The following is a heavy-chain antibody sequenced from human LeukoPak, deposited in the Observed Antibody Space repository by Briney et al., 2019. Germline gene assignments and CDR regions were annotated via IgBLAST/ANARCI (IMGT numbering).Heavy chain of an antibody. Sequence: SGTLSLACAVSGGSISSSNWWSWVRQPPGKGLEWIGEIYHSGSTNYNPSLKSRVTISVDKSKNQFSLKLSSVTAADTAVYYCARLRVTVVVPAASFDYWGQGTLVTVSS. V-gene: IGHV4-4*02. CDR3: ARLRVTVVVPAASFDY. CDR1: GGSISSSNW. J-gene: IGHJ4*02. D-gene: IGHD2-2*01. CDR2: IYHSGST.